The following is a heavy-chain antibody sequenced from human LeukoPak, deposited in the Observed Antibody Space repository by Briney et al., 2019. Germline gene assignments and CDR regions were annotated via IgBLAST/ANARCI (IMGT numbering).Heavy chain of an antibody. Sequence: SETLSLTCTVSGGSISSYYWSWIRQPPGKGLGWVGYIYNSGSTNYNPSLKSRVTISVDTSKTQFSLKLSSVPAADTAVYYCARSYSSGWYYWGQGTLVTVSS. D-gene: IGHD6-19*01. J-gene: IGHJ4*02. V-gene: IGHV4-59*01. CDR2: IYNSGST. CDR1: GGSISSYY. CDR3: ARSYSSGWYY.